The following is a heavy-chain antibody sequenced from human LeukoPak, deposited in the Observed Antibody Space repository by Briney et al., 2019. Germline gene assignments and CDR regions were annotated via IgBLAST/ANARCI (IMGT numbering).Heavy chain of an antibody. CDR1: GFTFGGYT. CDR2: ISSSLNM. D-gene: IGHD2-15*01. CDR3: ARDAGIVAFDI. J-gene: IGHJ3*02. Sequence: NAGGSLRLSCVASGFTFGGYTINWVRLAPGKGLEWVSSISSSLNMYFAESVKGRFTISRDSARNSASLQLNSLRVEDTAVYYCARDAGIVAFDIWGQGTVVTVSS. V-gene: IGHV3-69-1*01.